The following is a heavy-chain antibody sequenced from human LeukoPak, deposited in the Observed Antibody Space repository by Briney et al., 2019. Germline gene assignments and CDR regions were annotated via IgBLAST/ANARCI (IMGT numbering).Heavy chain of an antibody. J-gene: IGHJ4*02. Sequence: ASMKVSCKASGYMFTGFYIHWVRQAPGQGLDWMGWINPNTGGTNFAQKFQGRVTITRDTSISTAYMELNRLTSNDTAVYYCARDGIGVYTGYSRNVLDSWGQGTLVTVSS. CDR1: GYMFTGFY. CDR3: ARDGIGVYTGYSRNVLDS. D-gene: IGHD5-12*01. V-gene: IGHV1-2*02. CDR2: INPNTGGT.